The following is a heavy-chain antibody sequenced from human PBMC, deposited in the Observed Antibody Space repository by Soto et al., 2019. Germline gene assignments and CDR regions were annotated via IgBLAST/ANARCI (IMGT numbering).Heavy chain of an antibody. CDR3: ATGSTLGAAAGTFAFFF. Sequence: EVQLLESGGGLVQPGGSLRLSCAASGFTFSSYAMSWVRQAPGKGLECVLAISGSGGSPYYADCVKGRFTISRDNSKNTLYLQMNSLRAEDTAVYYCATGSTLGAAAGTFAFFFWGQGTLVTVSS. CDR1: GFTFSSYA. J-gene: IGHJ1*01. D-gene: IGHD6-13*01. CDR2: ISGSGGSP. V-gene: IGHV3-23*01.